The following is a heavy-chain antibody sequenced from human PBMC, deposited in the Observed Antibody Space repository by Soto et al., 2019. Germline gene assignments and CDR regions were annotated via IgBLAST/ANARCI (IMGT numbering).Heavy chain of an antibody. V-gene: IGHV1-69*04. CDR2: IIPILGIA. CDR3: ARDLGGYCISTRCHYYYYYYMDV. Sequence: SVKVSCKASGGTFSSCTISWVRQAPGQGLEWMGRIIPILGIANYAQKFQGRVTITADKSTSTAYMELSSLRSEDTAVYYCARDLGGYCISTRCHYYYYYYMDVWSKGTTVTVSS. CDR1: GGTFSSCT. J-gene: IGHJ6*03. D-gene: IGHD2-2*01.